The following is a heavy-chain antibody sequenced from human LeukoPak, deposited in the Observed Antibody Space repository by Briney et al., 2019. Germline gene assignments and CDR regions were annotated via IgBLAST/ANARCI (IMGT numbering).Heavy chain of an antibody. Sequence: GGSLRLSCAASGFTFSSYAMSWVRQAPGKGLEWVSAISGGGGSTYYADSVKGRFTISRDNSKNTLYLQMNSLRAEDTAVYYCAKDYYDSSGYYYPPLFDAFDIRGQGTMVTVSS. J-gene: IGHJ3*02. CDR3: AKDYYDSSGYYYPPLFDAFDI. D-gene: IGHD3-22*01. V-gene: IGHV3-23*01. CDR1: GFTFSSYA. CDR2: ISGGGGST.